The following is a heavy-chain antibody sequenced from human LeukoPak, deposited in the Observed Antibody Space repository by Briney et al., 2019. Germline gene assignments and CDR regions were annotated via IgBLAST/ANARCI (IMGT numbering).Heavy chain of an antibody. CDR3: ARTGITNYYDSSANSWFDP. CDR1: GGTFSSYA. V-gene: IGHV1-69*04. D-gene: IGHD3-22*01. Sequence: EASVKVSCKASGGTFSSYAISWVRQAPGQGLEWMGRIIPILGIANYAQKFQGRVTITADKSTSTAYMELSSLRSEDTAVYYCARTGITNYYDSSANSWFDPWGQGTLVTVSS. CDR2: IIPILGIA. J-gene: IGHJ5*02.